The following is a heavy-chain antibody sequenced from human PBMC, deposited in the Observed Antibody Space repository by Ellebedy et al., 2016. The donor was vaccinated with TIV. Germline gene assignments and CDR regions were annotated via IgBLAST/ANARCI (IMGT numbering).Heavy chain of an antibody. J-gene: IGHJ4*01. CDR3: ATDRGERGLLSFFDF. CDR1: GFSFSSRC. V-gene: IGHV3-21*01. Sequence: GGSLRLSCAGSGFSFSSRCMHWVRQAPGKGLEWVSSITSNSLDITYRDSVKGRFTISRDNAKNSLSLQMDNLRAEDTAVYYCATDRGERGLLSFFDFWGQGTGVTVST. CDR2: ITSNSLDI. D-gene: IGHD2/OR15-2a*01.